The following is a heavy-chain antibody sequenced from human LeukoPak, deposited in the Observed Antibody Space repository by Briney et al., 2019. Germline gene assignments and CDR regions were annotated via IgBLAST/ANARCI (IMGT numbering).Heavy chain of an antibody. CDR1: GGSISSYY. V-gene: IGHV4-59*01. CDR2: IYYSGST. Sequence: SETLSLTCIVSGGSISSYYWSWIRQPPGKGLEWIGYIYYSGSTNYNPSLKSRVTISVDTSKNQFSLKLSSVTAADTAVYYCARGGSSNTFDYWGQGTLVTVSS. J-gene: IGHJ4*02. D-gene: IGHD6-13*01. CDR3: ARGGSSNTFDY.